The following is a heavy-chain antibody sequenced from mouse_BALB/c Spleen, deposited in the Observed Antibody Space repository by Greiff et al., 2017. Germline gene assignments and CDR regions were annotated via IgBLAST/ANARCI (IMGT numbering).Heavy chain of an antibody. CDR1: GYTFTSYY. CDR3: TTGFAY. V-gene: IGHV1S16*01. Sequence: VKLQESGAELVKPGASVKLSCKASGYTFTSYYMYWVKQRPGQGLEWIGEINPSNGGTNFNEKFKSKATLTVDKSSSTAYMQLSSLTSEDSAVYYCTTGFAYWGQGTLVTVSA. CDR2: INPSNGGT. J-gene: IGHJ3*01.